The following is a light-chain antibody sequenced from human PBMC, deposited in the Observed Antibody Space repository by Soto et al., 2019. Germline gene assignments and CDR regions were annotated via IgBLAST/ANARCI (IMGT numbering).Light chain of an antibody. V-gene: IGKV1-13*02. CDR3: QKFNSYPLT. Sequence: AIQLTQSPSSLSASVGDRVTITCRASQGISSALAWYQQKPGKAPKLLIYDASSLESGVPSRFSGSGSGANFTLTISSLQPEDFATYYCQKFNSYPLTFGQGTRLEIK. CDR2: DAS. J-gene: IGKJ5*01. CDR1: QGISSA.